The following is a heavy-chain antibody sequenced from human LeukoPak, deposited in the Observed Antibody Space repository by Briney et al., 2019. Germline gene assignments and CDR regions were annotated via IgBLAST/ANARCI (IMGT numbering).Heavy chain of an antibody. D-gene: IGHD6-6*01. CDR1: GFTFSSYA. V-gene: IGHV3-23*01. CDR2: ISGSGGST. Sequence: PGGSLRLSCAASGFTFSSYAMSWVRQAPGKGLEWVSAISGSGGSTYYADSVKGRLTISRDNSKNTLYLQMNRLRAEDRAVYYCGNSYGSSDPYFDYWGKEPWSPSPQ. J-gene: IGHJ4*01. CDR3: GNSYGSSDPYFDY.